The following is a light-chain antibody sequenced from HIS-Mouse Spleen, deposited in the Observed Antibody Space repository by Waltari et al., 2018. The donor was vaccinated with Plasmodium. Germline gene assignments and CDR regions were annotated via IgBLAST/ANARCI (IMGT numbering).Light chain of an antibody. Sequence: QSALTQPASVSESPGQSITISCTGTSSDVGGYNYDHWYQQHPGKAPKLMIYDVSNRPSGVPDRFSGSKSDNTASLTVSGLQAEDEADYYCSSYAGSNNLVFGGGTKLTVL. J-gene: IGLJ2*01. V-gene: IGLV2-8*01. CDR3: SSYAGSNNLV. CDR1: SSDVGGYNY. CDR2: DVS.